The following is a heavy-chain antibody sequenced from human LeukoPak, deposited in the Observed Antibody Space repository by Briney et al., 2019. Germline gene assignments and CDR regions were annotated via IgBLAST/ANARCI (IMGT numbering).Heavy chain of an antibody. D-gene: IGHD6-19*01. CDR2: IYYSGST. J-gene: IGHJ4*02. Sequence: SETLSLTCTVSGGSISSSSYYWGWISQPPGKGLEWIGSIYYSGSTYYNPSLKSRVTISVDTSKNQFSLKLSSVTAADTAVYYCASAISSGLYYFGYWGQGTLVTVSS. CDR3: ASAISSGLYYFGY. CDR1: GGSISSSSYY. V-gene: IGHV4-39*01.